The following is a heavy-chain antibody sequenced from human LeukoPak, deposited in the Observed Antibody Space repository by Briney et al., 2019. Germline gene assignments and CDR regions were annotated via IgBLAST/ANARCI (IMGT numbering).Heavy chain of an antibody. Sequence: ASVKVSCKASGYTFTSYDINWVRQATGQGLKWMGWMNPNSGNTGYAQKFQGRVTITRNTSISTAYMELSSLRSEDTAVYYCAFSSGWYYFDYWGQGTLVTVSS. D-gene: IGHD6-19*01. V-gene: IGHV1-8*03. CDR3: AFSSGWYYFDY. CDR1: GYTFTSYD. CDR2: MNPNSGNT. J-gene: IGHJ4*02.